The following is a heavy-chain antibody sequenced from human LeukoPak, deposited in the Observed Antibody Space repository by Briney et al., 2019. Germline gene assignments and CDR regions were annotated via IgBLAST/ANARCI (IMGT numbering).Heavy chain of an antibody. D-gene: IGHD3-16*02. CDR2: INHSGST. V-gene: IGHV4-34*01. CDR1: GGSFSGYY. Sequence: SETLSLTCAVYGGSFSGYYWSWIRQPPGKGLEWIGEINHSGSTNYNPSLKSRVTISVDTSKNQFSLKLSSVTAADTAVYYCARGLRYDYIWGSYRTRAFDIWGQGTMVTVSS. J-gene: IGHJ3*02. CDR3: ARGLRYDYIWGSYRTRAFDI.